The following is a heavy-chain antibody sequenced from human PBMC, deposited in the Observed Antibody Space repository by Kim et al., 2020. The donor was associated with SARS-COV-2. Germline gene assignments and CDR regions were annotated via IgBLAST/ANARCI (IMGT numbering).Heavy chain of an antibody. Sequence: SVKVPCKASGGTFSSYAISWVRQAPGQGLEWMGRIIPILGIANYAQKFQGRVTITADKSTSTAYMELSSLRSEDTAVYYCAGGIAVAGTVPCPWGQGTLVTVSS. D-gene: IGHD6-19*01. J-gene: IGHJ5*02. CDR3: AGGIAVAGTVPCP. CDR1: GGTFSSYA. V-gene: IGHV1-69*04. CDR2: IIPILGIA.